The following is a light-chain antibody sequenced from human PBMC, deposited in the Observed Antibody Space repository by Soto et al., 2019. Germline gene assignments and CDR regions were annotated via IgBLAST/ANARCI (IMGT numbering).Light chain of an antibody. J-gene: IGLJ2*01. V-gene: IGLV2-8*01. CDR1: SSDVGGYNY. CDR3: SSYAGSKGV. Sequence: QSALTQPPSASGSPGQSVTISCTGTSSDVGGYNYVSWYQQHPGKAPTLMIYEVSKRPSGVRDRFSGSKSGNTASLTVSGLQAEDEADYYCSSYAGSKGVFGGGTKLTVL. CDR2: EVS.